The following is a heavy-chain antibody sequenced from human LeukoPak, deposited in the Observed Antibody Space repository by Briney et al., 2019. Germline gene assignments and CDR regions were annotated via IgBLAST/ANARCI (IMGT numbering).Heavy chain of an antibody. Sequence: ASVKVSCKASGYTFTGYYMHWVRQAPGQGLEWMGWINPNSGGTNYAQKFQGRVTMTRDTSISTAYMELSRLRSDDTAVYYCARNSDYCDSSGAWKNWGQGTLVTVSS. D-gene: IGHD3-22*01. CDR1: GYTFTGYY. CDR2: INPNSGGT. J-gene: IGHJ4*02. CDR3: ARNSDYCDSSGAWKN. V-gene: IGHV1-2*02.